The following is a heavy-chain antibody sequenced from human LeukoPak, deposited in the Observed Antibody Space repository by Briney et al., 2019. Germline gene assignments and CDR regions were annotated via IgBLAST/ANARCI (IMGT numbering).Heavy chain of an antibody. CDR3: TTVPRREVTTYYYYGMDV. D-gene: IGHD4-11*01. CDR1: GFTFSNAW. V-gene: IGHV3-15*01. Sequence: GGSLRLSCAASGFTFSNAWMSWVRQAPGKGLEWVGRIKSKTDGGTTDYAAPVKGRFTISRDDSKNTLYLQMNSLKTEDTAVYYCTTVPRREVTTYYYYGMDVWGQGTTVTVSS. CDR2: IKSKTDGGTT. J-gene: IGHJ6*02.